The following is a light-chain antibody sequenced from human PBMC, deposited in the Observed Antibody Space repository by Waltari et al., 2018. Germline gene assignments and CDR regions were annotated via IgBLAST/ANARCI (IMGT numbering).Light chain of an antibody. CDR3: QQYDSSLWT. J-gene: IGKJ1*01. V-gene: IGKV4-1*01. CDR2: GAS. CDR1: QSVLNSFNNKNY. Sequence: DIVMTQSPDSLAVSLGERATINCKSSQSVLNSFNNKNYLAWYQQRPGQAPKLLLYGASTRESGVPDRFSGSGSGTDVTRTISSLQAGDVAVDYCQQYDSSLWTCGQGTKVEVK.